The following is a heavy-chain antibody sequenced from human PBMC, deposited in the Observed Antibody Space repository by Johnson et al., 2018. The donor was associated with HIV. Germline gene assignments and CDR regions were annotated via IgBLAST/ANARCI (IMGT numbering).Heavy chain of an antibody. Sequence: VQLVESGGGLVQPGGSLRLSCAASGFTFSSYDMHWVRQATGKGLEWVSAIGTAGDTYYPGSVKGRFTISRDNCKNTLYLQMNSLRAEDTAVYYCAREKNTPDAFDIWGQGTMVTVSS. D-gene: IGHD2/OR15-2a*01. CDR2: IGTAGDT. V-gene: IGHV3-13*01. CDR3: AREKNTPDAFDI. J-gene: IGHJ3*02. CDR1: GFTFSSYD.